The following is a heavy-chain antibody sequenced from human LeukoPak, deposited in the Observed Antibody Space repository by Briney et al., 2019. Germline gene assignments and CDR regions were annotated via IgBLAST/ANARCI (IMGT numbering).Heavy chain of an antibody. J-gene: IGHJ4*02. CDR3: ARDSLGRGVDY. CDR2: IYHSGST. V-gene: IGHV4-34*01. Sequence: YPSETLSLTCAVYGGSFSGYYWSWIRQPPGKGLEWIGYIYHSGSTYYNPSLKSRVTISVDRSKNQFSLKLSSVTAADTAVYYCARDSLGRGVDYWGQGTLVTVSS. D-gene: IGHD2-21*01. CDR1: GGSFSGYY.